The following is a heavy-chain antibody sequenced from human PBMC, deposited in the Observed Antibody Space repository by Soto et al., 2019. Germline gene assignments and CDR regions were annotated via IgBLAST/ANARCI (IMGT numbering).Heavy chain of an antibody. Sequence: QLHLVQSGAVVKKPGASVTVSCSASGYPVTAYYMHWVRQAPGRGLEWMGGINPATGAAKYTPTFQGRVTRTRDTSTGTVFMELSGLTSGDTAVFYCARGGGVGVAGSAAFDMWGQGTLVTVSS. CDR1: GYPVTAYY. CDR3: ARGGGVGVAGSAAFDM. CDR2: INPATGAA. D-gene: IGHD3-3*01. V-gene: IGHV1-2*02. J-gene: IGHJ3*02.